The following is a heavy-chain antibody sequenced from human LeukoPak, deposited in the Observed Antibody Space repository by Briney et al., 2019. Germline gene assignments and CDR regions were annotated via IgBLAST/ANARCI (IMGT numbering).Heavy chain of an antibody. D-gene: IGHD4-23*01. Sequence: SQTLSLTCTVSGGSISSGGHYWSWIRQHPGKGLEWIGHIYYSGSTVYNPSLKSRVTISVDTSKNQFSLELSSVSAADTAVYYCARASYGGNGRYYGMDVWGQGTTVAVSS. CDR2: IYYSGST. CDR1: GGSISSGGHY. CDR3: ARASYGGNGRYYGMDV. J-gene: IGHJ6*02. V-gene: IGHV4-31*03.